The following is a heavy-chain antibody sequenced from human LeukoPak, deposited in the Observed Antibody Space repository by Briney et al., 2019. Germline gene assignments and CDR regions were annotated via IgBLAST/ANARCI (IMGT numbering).Heavy chain of an antibody. V-gene: IGHV3-23*01. CDR2: ISGLGGST. Sequence: GGSLRLSCAASGFTFSNYAMSWVRQAPGKGLEWVSVISGLGGSTSYADSVKGRFAISRDNSKRTMWLQMNSIREDATAIYYCARDVEARISAAGTFDYWGQGSLVTVSS. CDR3: ARDVEARISAAGTFDY. CDR1: GFTFSNYA. J-gene: IGHJ4*02. D-gene: IGHD6-13*01.